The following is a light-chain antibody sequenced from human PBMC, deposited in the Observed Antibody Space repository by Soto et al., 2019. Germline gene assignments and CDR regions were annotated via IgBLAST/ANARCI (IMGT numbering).Light chain of an antibody. J-gene: IGKJ3*01. CDR2: EAS. V-gene: IGKV3-11*01. Sequence: ESVLTQSPGTLSLSPGERATLSCRASQYVSSNYLTWYQQKPGQPPRLLIYEASQRATGIPARFSGSGSGTDFTLTISSLEPEDFAVYYCQQRNSWPPFTFGPGTKVDIK. CDR3: QQRNSWPPFT. CDR1: QYVSSNY.